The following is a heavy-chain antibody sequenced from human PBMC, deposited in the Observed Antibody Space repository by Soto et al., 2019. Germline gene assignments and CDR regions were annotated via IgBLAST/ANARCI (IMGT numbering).Heavy chain of an antibody. CDR1: CGSISSSTYY. Sequence: SETLSLTCTVSCGSISSSTYYWGWIRQPPGKGPEWIGSIYYSGNTYHNPSLKSRVTISVDTSKNIFSLKLTSVTAADTAVYYCARHRLYCSSTSCHNNNWFDPCGQGTLVTVSS. CDR3: ARHRLYCSSTSCHNNNWFDP. J-gene: IGHJ5*02. V-gene: IGHV4-39*01. CDR2: IYYSGNT. D-gene: IGHD2-2*01.